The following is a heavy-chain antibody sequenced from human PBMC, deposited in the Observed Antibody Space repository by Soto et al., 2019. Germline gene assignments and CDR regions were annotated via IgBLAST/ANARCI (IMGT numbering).Heavy chain of an antibody. CDR3: ASMSAPGPFAY. D-gene: IGHD3-16*01. J-gene: IGHJ4*02. CDR2: IIPILGIA. V-gene: IGHV1-69*02. CDR1: GGTFSSYT. Sequence: QVQLVQSGAEVKKPGSSVKVSCKASGGTFSSYTISWVRQAPGQGLEWMGRIIPILGIANYAQKFQGRVTITADNSTRTAYMELSSLRSEDTAVYYCASMSAPGPFAYWGQGTLVTVSS.